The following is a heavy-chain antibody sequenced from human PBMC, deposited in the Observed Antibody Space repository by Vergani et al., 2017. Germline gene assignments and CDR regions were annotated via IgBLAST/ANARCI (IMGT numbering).Heavy chain of an antibody. J-gene: IGHJ4*02. V-gene: IGHV3-30*03. D-gene: IGHD5-24*01. CDR1: GFTFSSYG. CDR3: ASGWLQLDY. Sequence: QVQLVESGGGVVQPGRSLRLSCAASGFTFSSYGMHWVRQAPGKGLEWVAVISYDGSNKYYADSVKGRFTISRDNAKNSLYLQMNSLRAEDTAVYYCASGWLQLDYWGQGTLVTVSS. CDR2: ISYDGSNK.